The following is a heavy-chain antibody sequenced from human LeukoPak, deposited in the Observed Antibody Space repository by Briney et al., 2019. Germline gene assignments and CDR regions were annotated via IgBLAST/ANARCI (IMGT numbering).Heavy chain of an antibody. Sequence: GGSLRLSCAASGFIFDDYCRTWVRQGPGKGLEWVSGINGDGYSTGYADSVRGRFTISRDNAKSTLFLQMNSLRPEDTALYYCVRDLRTDYAFASWGEGTLVSVSS. D-gene: IGHD4/OR15-4a*01. V-gene: IGHV3-20*04. CDR3: VRDLRTDYAFAS. J-gene: IGHJ4*02. CDR2: INGDGYST. CDR1: GFIFDDYC.